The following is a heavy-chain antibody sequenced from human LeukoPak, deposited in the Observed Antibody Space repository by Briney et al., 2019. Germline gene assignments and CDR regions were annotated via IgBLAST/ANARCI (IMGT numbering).Heavy chain of an antibody. CDR3: ACRIAGTGTGGYFEP. V-gene: IGHV3-7*01. CDR2: IKQDGGEK. Sequence: GGSLRLSCVASGLTFSSYWMSWVRQAPGKGLEWVANIKQDGGEKYYVDSVKGRFTISRDNAKSSLYLQMNSLRADDTAVYYCACRIAGTGTGGYFEPWGRGTQVSVSS. CDR1: GLTFSSYW. J-gene: IGHJ2*01. D-gene: IGHD6-19*01.